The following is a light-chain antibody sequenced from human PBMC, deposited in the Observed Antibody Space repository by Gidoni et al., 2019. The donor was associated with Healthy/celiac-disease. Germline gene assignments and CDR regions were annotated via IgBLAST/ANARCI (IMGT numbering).Light chain of an antibody. CDR2: DAS. V-gene: IGKV1-33*01. CDR3: QQYDNLPRST. J-gene: IGKJ2*01. Sequence: DIQMTQSTSSLSASVGDRVTITCQASQDISNYLNWYQQKPWKAPKLLIYDASKLETGVPSRFSGIGSGTDFPFTISSLQPEDIATYYCQQYDNLPRSTFXQXTKLEIK. CDR1: QDISNY.